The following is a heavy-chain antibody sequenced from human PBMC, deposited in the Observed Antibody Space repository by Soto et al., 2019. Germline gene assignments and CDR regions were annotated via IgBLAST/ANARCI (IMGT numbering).Heavy chain of an antibody. CDR1: GGSISSSSYY. J-gene: IGHJ5*02. V-gene: IGHV4-39*01. Sequence: SETLSLTCTVSGGSISSSSYYWGWIRQPPGKGLEWIGSIYYSGSTYYNPSLKSRVTISVDTSKNQFSLKLSSVTAADTAVYYCARRGGVVIRWFDPWGQGTLVTVSS. CDR2: IYYSGST. D-gene: IGHD3-3*01. CDR3: ARRGGVVIRWFDP.